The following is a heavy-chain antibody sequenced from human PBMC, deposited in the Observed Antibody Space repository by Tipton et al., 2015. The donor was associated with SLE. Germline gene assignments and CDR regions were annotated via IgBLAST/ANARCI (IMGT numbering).Heavy chain of an antibody. CDR3: ARQGLRQLVALDY. J-gene: IGHJ4*02. CDR1: GGSISSYY. D-gene: IGHD6-13*01. CDR2: IYYSGST. Sequence: TLSLTCTVSGGSISSYYWSWIRQPPGKGLEWIGYIYYSGSTNYNPSLKSRVTISVDTSKNQFSLKLSSVTAADTAVYYCARQGLRQLVALDYWGQGTLVTVSS. V-gene: IGHV4-59*08.